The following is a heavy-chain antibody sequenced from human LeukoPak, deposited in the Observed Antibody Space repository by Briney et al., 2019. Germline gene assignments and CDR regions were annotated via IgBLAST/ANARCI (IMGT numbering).Heavy chain of an antibody. CDR3: ARVRITMVRGVIIEAYYMDV. CDR2: IYHSGST. Sequence: PSETLSLTCTVSGYSISSGYYWGWIRQPPGKGLEWIGSIYHSGSTYYNPSLKSRVTISVDTSKNQFSLKLSSVTAADTAVYYCARVRITMVRGVIIEAYYMDVWGKGTTVTVSS. V-gene: IGHV4-38-2*02. J-gene: IGHJ6*03. D-gene: IGHD3-10*01. CDR1: GYSISSGYY.